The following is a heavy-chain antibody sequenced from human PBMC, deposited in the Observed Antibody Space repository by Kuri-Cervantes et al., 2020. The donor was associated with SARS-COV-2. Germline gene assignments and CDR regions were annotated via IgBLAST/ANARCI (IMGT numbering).Heavy chain of an antibody. J-gene: IGHJ5*02. CDR3: AREGRSYGSGSYYSGGDWFDP. V-gene: IGHV4-34*01. CDR1: GGSFSGYY. Sequence: SETLSLTCAVYGGSFSGYYWSWIRQPPGKGLEWIGEINHSGSTNYNPSLKSRVTISVDTSKNQFSLKLSSVTAADTAVYYCAREGRSYGSGSYYSGGDWFDPWGQGTLVTVSS. D-gene: IGHD3-10*01. CDR2: INHSGST.